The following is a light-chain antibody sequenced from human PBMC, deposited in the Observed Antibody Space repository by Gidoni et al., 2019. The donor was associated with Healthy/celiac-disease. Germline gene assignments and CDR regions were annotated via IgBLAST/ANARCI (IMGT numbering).Light chain of an antibody. V-gene: IGKV3-11*01. CDR3: QQRFNWPPWT. Sequence: EIVLTQSPATLSLSPGERATLSCRASQSVSSYLAWDQQKPGQAPRLLIYDASRRATAIPARFSGSGSGTDFTLTISSLEPEDFAVYYCQQRFNWPPWTFGQGTKVEIK. CDR1: QSVSSY. CDR2: DAS. J-gene: IGKJ1*01.